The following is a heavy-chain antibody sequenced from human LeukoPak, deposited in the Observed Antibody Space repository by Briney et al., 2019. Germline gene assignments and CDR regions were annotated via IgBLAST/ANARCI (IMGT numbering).Heavy chain of an antibody. V-gene: IGHV1-18*01. J-gene: IGHJ1*01. CDR1: GYNFSDHG. CDR2: IAAYNGNT. Sequence: ASVKVSCKASGYNFSDHGISWVRQAPGQGLEWVGWIAAYNGNTYYVKRFQGGVTLTTDTSTSTAYMELRSLRSNDTAVYYCATIIRQRDSSGLFFQYWGQGTLVTVSS. CDR3: ATIIRQRDSSGLFFQY. D-gene: IGHD3-22*01.